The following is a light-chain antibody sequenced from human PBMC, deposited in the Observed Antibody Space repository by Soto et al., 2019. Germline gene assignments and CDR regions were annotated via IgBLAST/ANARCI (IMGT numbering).Light chain of an antibody. CDR1: SSNIGAGFD. Sequence: QSVLTQPPSVSGAPGQRVTISCTGNSSNIGAGFDVHWYQQPPGTAPKLIIYEASNRPSGVPDRFSGSKSGNTASLTISGLQAADEADYYCSLYTSENTYVFGTGTKVTVL. J-gene: IGLJ1*01. V-gene: IGLV1-40*01. CDR2: EAS. CDR3: SLYTSENTYV.